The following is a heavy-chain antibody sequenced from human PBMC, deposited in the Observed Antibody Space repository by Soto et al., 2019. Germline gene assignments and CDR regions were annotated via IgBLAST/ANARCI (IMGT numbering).Heavy chain of an antibody. CDR2: ISYDGSNK. Sequence: GGSLRLSCAASGFTFSSYGMHWVRQAPGKGLEWVAVISYDGSNKYYADSVKGRFTISRDNSKNTLYLQMNSLRAEDTAVYYCARRGYSYANPDYWGQGTLVTVS. J-gene: IGHJ4*02. V-gene: IGHV3-30*03. CDR3: ARRGYSYANPDY. D-gene: IGHD5-18*01. CDR1: GFTFSSYG.